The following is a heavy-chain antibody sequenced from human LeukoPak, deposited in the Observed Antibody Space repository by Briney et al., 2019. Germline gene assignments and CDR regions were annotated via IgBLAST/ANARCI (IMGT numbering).Heavy chain of an antibody. J-gene: IGHJ4*02. CDR1: GGTFSSYA. D-gene: IGHD5-24*01. CDR3: ARKATITGPFDY. Sequence: SVKVSCKASGGTFSSYAISWVRRAPGQGLEWMGGIIPIFGTANYAQKFQGRVTITADESTSTAYMELSSLRSEDTAVYYCARKATITGPFDYWGQGTLVTVSS. V-gene: IGHV1-69*13. CDR2: IIPIFGTA.